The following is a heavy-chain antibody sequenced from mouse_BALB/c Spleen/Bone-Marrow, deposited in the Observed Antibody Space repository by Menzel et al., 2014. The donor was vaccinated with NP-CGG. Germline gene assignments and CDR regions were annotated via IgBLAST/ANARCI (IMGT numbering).Heavy chain of an antibody. CDR1: GYTFTSYW. Sequence: QVQLQQSGAELVKPGASVRMSCKASGYTFTSYWMHWVKQRPGQGLEWIGVIDPSDSYTSYNQKFKGKATLTVDTSSSTAYMQLSSLTSEDSAVYYCTIDYRSFAYWGQGTLVTVSA. V-gene: IGHV1S127*01. CDR3: TIDYRSFAY. CDR2: IDPSDSYT. D-gene: IGHD2-14*01. J-gene: IGHJ3*01.